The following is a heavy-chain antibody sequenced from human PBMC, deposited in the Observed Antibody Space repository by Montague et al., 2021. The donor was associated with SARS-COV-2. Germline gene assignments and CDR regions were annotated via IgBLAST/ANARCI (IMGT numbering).Heavy chain of an antibody. CDR3: SGSYPYYGMDV. D-gene: IGHD3-16*02. CDR2: IFGSGAGT. J-gene: IGHJ6*02. V-gene: IGHV3-23*01. CDR1: GFAFNNFA. Sequence: SLRLSCAASGFAFNNFAMTWVRQPPGKGLEWVSSIFGSGAGTYYADSVQGRFTISRDNSKNTLYLQMNSLRAEDTAVYYCSGSYPYYGMDVWGQGTTVTVSS.